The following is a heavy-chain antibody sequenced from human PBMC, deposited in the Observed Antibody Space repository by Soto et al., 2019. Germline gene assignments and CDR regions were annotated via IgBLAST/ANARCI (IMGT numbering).Heavy chain of an antibody. D-gene: IGHD5-18*01. J-gene: IGHJ4*02. CDR1: GGSVNSDNYY. V-gene: IGHV4-61*01. Sequence: SSETLSLTCNVSGGSVNSDNYYWTWVRQPPGKGLEWIGNIHNSGTTNYNPSLQNRVTLSIDTSKNQYSLKLTSVTAADAALYYCARDIRGFSRALDYWGRGTPVTVSS. CDR2: IHNSGTT. CDR3: ARDIRGFSRALDY.